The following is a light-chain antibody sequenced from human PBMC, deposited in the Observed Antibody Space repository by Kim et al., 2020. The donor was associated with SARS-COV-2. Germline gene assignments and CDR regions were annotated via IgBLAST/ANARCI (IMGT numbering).Light chain of an antibody. J-gene: IGLJ2*01. CDR3: SSYTSSSVV. V-gene: IGLV2-14*04. CDR2: DVS. CDR1: SSDVGGYNY. Sequence: PGQSITISCTGTSSDVGGYNYVSWYQQHPGKAPKLMIYDVSKRPSGVSNRFSGSKSGNTASLTISGLQAEDEADYYCSSYTSSSVVFGGGTKLTVL.